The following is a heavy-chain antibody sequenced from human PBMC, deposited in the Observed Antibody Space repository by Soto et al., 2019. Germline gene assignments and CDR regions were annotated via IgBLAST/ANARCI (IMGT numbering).Heavy chain of an antibody. J-gene: IGHJ4*02. CDR2: ISGSGGST. CDR3: AKATKYYYDSSGYFPFDY. V-gene: IGHV3-23*01. D-gene: IGHD3-22*01. Sequence: GGSLRLSCAASGFTFSSYAMSWVRQAPGKGLEWVSAISGSGGSTYYADSVKGRFTISRDNSKNTLYLQMNSLRAEDPAVYYCAKATKYYYDSSGYFPFDYWGQGTLVTVSS. CDR1: GFTFSSYA.